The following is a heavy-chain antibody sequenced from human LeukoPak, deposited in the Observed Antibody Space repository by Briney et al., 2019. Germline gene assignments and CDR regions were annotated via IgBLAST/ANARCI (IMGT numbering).Heavy chain of an antibody. D-gene: IGHD3-22*01. CDR2: IIPTFGTA. CDR3: ARALYYYDSSGYYYFDY. V-gene: IGHV1-69*13. Sequence: SVKVSCKASGGTFSSYAISWVRQAPGQGLEWMGGIIPTFGTANYAQKFQGRVTITADESTSTAYMELSSLRSEDTAVHYCARALYYYDSSGYYYFDYWGQGTLVTVPS. J-gene: IGHJ4*02. CDR1: GGTFSSYA.